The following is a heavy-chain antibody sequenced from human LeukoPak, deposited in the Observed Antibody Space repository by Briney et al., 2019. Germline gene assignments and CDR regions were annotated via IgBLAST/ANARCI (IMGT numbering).Heavy chain of an antibody. CDR2: ISYSGTNK. Sequence: PGGSLRLSCAASGFTFSNYWMSWVRQTPGKGLEWVAVISYSGTNKYYADSVKGRFTISRDNSKNTLYLQMNSLRAEDTAVYYCAKGGQQWLPTENFDYWGQGTLVTVSS. V-gene: IGHV3-30*18. J-gene: IGHJ4*02. D-gene: IGHD6-19*01. CDR3: AKGGQQWLPTENFDY. CDR1: GFTFSNYW.